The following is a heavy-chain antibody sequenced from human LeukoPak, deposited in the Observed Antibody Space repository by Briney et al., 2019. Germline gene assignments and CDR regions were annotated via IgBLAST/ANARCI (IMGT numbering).Heavy chain of an antibody. CDR2: MSSEGSGT. Sequence: GGSLRLSCAASGFTVSNAWMSWFRQAPGKGLVWVSRMSSEGSGTTYADSVKGRFTISRDNAKNTLYLQMNSLRVEDAAVYYCTRVQTGRSGLMDVWGRGTTVSVS. D-gene: IGHD2-8*02. CDR1: GFTVSNAW. V-gene: IGHV3-74*01. CDR3: TRVQTGRSGLMDV. J-gene: IGHJ6*02.